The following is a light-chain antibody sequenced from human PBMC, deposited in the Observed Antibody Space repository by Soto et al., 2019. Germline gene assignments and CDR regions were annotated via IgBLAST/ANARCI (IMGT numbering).Light chain of an antibody. CDR1: QSVSSN. CDR3: QQYNNWPLT. CDR2: SAS. V-gene: IGKV3-15*01. Sequence: EIVMTQSPATLSVSLGDRATLSCRASQSVSSNLAWYQQKPGKAPRLLIYSASTMATGIPARFSGSGSGTEVSLTISSLQSEDFAVYYCQQYNNWPLTFGGGTKVEIK. J-gene: IGKJ4*01.